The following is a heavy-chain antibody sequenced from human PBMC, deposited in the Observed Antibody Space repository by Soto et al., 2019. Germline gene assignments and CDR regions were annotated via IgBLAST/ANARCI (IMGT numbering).Heavy chain of an antibody. CDR1: GGSISSYY. CDR3: ARLPHDVYGDYGYDY. J-gene: IGHJ4*02. D-gene: IGHD4-17*01. CDR2: IYYSGST. V-gene: IGHV4-59*08. Sequence: SETLSLTCTVSGGSISSYYWSWIRQPPGKGLEWIGYIYYSGSTNYNPSLKSRVTISVDTSKNQLSLKLSSVTAADTAVYYCARLPHDVYGDYGYDYWGQGTLVTVSS.